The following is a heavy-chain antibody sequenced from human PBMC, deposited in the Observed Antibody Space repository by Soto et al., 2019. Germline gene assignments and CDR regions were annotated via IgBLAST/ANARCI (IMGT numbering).Heavy chain of an antibody. D-gene: IGHD2-2*01. Sequence: CGPTLVNPTRPRTLTCTFSGFSGSTSGGGGGWIRQPPGKALEWLALIYWNDDKRYSPSLKSRLTITKDTSKNQVVLTITNMDPVDTATYYCAHXRVYCSTTSCYVDEFDPWGQGTLVTVSS. CDR2: IYWNDDK. V-gene: IGHV2-5*01. CDR3: AHXRVYCSTTSCYVDEFDP. J-gene: IGHJ5*02. CDR1: GFSGSTSGGG.